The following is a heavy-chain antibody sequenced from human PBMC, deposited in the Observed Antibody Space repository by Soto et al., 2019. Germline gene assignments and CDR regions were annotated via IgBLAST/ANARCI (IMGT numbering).Heavy chain of an antibody. CDR2: INHSGST. J-gene: IGHJ6*02. CDR3: ARDRITVTTSSGSYGMDV. Sequence: SETLSLTCAVYGGSFSGYYWSWIRQPPGKGLEWIGEINHSGSTNYNPSLKSRVTISVDTSKNQFSLKLSSVTAADTAVYYCARDRITVTTSSGSYGMDVWGQGTTVTVSS. V-gene: IGHV4-34*01. CDR1: GGSFSGYY. D-gene: IGHD4-17*01.